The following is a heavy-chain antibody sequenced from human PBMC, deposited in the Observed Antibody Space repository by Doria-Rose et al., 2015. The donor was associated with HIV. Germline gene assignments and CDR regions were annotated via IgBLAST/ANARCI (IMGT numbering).Heavy chain of an antibody. V-gene: IGHV2-26*01. CDR1: GVSLSSPGMG. CDR2: ICSDDER. Sequence: QITLKESGPVLVKPTETLTLTCTVSGVSLSSPGMGVSWIRQPPGKALEWLAHICSDDERSYKTSLKSRATISRGTSKSQVVLTMTDMDPVDTATYYCARIKSSRWYHKYYFDFWGQGTLVIVSA. CDR3: ARIKSSRWYHKYYFDF. D-gene: IGHD6-13*01. J-gene: IGHJ4*02.